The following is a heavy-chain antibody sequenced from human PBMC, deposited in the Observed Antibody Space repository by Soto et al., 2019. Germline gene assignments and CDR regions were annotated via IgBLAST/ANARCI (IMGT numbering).Heavy chain of an antibody. CDR1: GFTFSSYW. V-gene: IGHV3-74*01. CDR2: INSDGSST. Sequence: GGSLRLSCAASGFTFSSYWMHWVRQAPGKGLVWVSRINSDGSSTSYADSVKGRFTISRDNAKNTLYLQMNSLRAEDTAVYFCSRAVPGSYYYYYYGMDVWGQGTTVTVSS. J-gene: IGHJ6*02. D-gene: IGHD3-10*01. CDR3: SRAVPGSYYYYYYGMDV.